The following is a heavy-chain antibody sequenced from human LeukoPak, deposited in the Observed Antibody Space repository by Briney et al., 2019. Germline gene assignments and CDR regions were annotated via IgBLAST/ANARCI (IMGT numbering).Heavy chain of an antibody. CDR1: GASINNYY. CDR2: ISYSGTT. CDR3: VREYGDYFGYFDL. J-gene: IGHJ2*01. Sequence: SETLTLTCTVSGASINNYYWNWIRQPPGKGLEWIGFISYSGTTNYNPSVKSRLTISADTSKNQFSLILTSVTAADTAVYYCVREYGDYFGYFDLWGRGTLVTVSS. D-gene: IGHD4-17*01. V-gene: IGHV4-59*01.